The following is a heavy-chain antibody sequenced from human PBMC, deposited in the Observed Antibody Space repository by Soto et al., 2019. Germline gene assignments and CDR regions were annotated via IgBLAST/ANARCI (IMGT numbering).Heavy chain of an antibody. Sequence: QVQLVESGGGVVQPGRSLRLSCAASGFTFSHYGMHCVRQAPGKGLEWVAVIWHAGSIKYYADSVKGRFTISRDSSKNTLDLQMNSLRAEDTAVYYCARDQNGYFDCWGQGTLVTVSS. D-gene: IGHD1-1*01. CDR3: ARDQNGYFDC. CDR1: GFTFSHYG. J-gene: IGHJ4*02. CDR2: IWHAGSIK. V-gene: IGHV3-33*01.